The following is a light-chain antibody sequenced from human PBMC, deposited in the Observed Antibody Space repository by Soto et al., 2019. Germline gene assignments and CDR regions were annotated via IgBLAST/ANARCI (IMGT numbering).Light chain of an antibody. CDR2: GAS. J-gene: IGKJ4*01. Sequence: EIVLTQSPGTLSLSPGERATLSCRASQSVSSSYLAWYQQKPGPAPRLLIYGASRRATGFPARFSGSGSGTDFTLTISSLQSEDFATYFCQQVHSFPPRLTFGGGTKVDNK. CDR1: QSVSSSY. CDR3: QQVHSFPPRLT. V-gene: IGKV3-20*01.